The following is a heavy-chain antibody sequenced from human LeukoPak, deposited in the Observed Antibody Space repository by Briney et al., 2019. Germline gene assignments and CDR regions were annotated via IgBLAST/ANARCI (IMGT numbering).Heavy chain of an antibody. CDR1: GFTFSSYS. J-gene: IGHJ4*02. Sequence: GGSLRLSCAASGFTFSSYSMNWVRQAPGKGLEWVSSISSSSYIYYADSVKGRFTISRDNAKNSLYLQMNSLRAEDTAVYYCARDRGGYYYDSSGYCFDYWGQGTLVTVSS. CDR2: ISSSSYI. D-gene: IGHD3-22*01. V-gene: IGHV3-21*01. CDR3: ARDRGGYYYDSSGYCFDY.